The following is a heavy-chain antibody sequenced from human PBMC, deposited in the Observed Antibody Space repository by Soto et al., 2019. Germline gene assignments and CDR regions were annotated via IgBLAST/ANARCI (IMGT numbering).Heavy chain of an antibody. J-gene: IGHJ5*02. CDR2: ISAFNGNT. CDR1: GYTFISYG. CDR3: ARGPPNWCDP. Sequence: QVQLVQSGAEVKKPGASVKVSCRASGYTFISYGITWVRQVPGQGLEWMGWISAFNGNTYYAQKLQDRVTMTTDTSTSTAYMEVRSLRSDDTAVYYCARGPPNWCDPWGQGTLVTVSS. V-gene: IGHV1-18*01.